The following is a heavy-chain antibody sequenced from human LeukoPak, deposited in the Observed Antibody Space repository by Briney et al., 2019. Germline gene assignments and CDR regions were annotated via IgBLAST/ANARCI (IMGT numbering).Heavy chain of an antibody. J-gene: IGHJ4*02. CDR2: INQDGSEE. V-gene: IGHV3-7*01. CDR1: GFTFSNYW. D-gene: IGHD3-22*01. Sequence: PGGSLRLSCAASGFTFSNYWMTWVRQAPGKGLEWVAHINQDGSEEHYMDSVKARFTISRDNAKNSLYLQMNSLRAEDTAVYYCAREGYDSSGYYYFFDYWGQGTLVTVSS. CDR3: AREGYDSSGYYYFFDY.